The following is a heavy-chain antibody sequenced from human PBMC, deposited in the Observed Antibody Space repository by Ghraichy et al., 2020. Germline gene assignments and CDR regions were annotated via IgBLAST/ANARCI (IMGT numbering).Heavy chain of an antibody. D-gene: IGHD5-12*01. V-gene: IGHV4-59*08. J-gene: IGHJ3*02. CDR2: IYYTGNT. CDR1: GGSMNSYY. CDR3: ARRYSWNFDI. Sequence: SETLSLSCSVSGGSMNSYYWTWFRQPPGKGLEWIGYIYYTGNTDYNPSLKSRVTISVDTSKSQFSLRLKPVTAADTAVYYCARRYSWNFDIWGQGTNVTVSS.